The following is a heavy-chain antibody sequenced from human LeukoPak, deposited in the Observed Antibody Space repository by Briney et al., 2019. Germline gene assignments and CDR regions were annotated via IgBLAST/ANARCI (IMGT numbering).Heavy chain of an antibody. CDR2: IYSGGST. Sequence: GRSLRLSCAASGLAVSSNYMNWVRQAPGKGLEWVSVIYSGGSTYYADSVKGRFTVSRDNSKNTLYLQMNSLRVEDTAVYYCARDPASGSGSFDYWGQGTPVTVSS. V-gene: IGHV3-53*01. D-gene: IGHD3-10*01. J-gene: IGHJ4*02. CDR1: GLAVSSNY. CDR3: ARDPASGSGSFDY.